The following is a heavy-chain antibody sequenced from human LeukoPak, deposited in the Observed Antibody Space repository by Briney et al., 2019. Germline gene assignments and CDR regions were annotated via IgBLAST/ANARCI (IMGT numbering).Heavy chain of an antibody. J-gene: IGHJ4*02. CDR3: ARVNEDWFTCRGVSCPIEY. D-gene: IGHD2-15*01. CDR2: ISYDGSNK. CDR1: GFTFSSYA. V-gene: IGHV3-30*04. Sequence: GGSLRLSCAAFGFTFSSYAMHWVRQAPGKGLEWVAVISYDGSNKYYADSVKGRFTISRDNSKNTLYLQMNSLRVEDTAVFYCARVNEDWFTCRGVSCPIEYWGQGSLVTVSS.